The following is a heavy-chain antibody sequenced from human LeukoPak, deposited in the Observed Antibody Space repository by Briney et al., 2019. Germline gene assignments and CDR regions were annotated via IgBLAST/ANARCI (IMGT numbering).Heavy chain of an antibody. J-gene: IGHJ5*02. D-gene: IGHD2-15*01. V-gene: IGHV3-74*01. Sequence: GGSLRLSCAVSGFTFRLYWMHWVRQAPGKGPVWVSRINDDGSDTTYADSVKGRFTISRDDAKNMLFLQMNSLRAEDTAVYYCVRGGPSTWSWGQGTLVTVSS. CDR3: VRGGPSTWS. CDR1: GFTFRLYW. CDR2: INDDGSDT.